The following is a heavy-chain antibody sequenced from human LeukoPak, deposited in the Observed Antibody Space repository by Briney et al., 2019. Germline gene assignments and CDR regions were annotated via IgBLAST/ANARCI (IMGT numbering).Heavy chain of an antibody. CDR2: ISNRGRT. D-gene: IGHD6-19*01. CDR1: GGSIRSRNYY. Sequence: SETLSLTCTVSGGSIRSRNYYWGWIRQPPGKGLAWIGSISNRGRTYYIPSLKSRVTISVDTSKNQLSLNLSSVTAANTAIFHCARQRAVAGTEDYWGQGTLVTVSS. V-gene: IGHV4-39*01. CDR3: ARQRAVAGTEDY. J-gene: IGHJ4*02.